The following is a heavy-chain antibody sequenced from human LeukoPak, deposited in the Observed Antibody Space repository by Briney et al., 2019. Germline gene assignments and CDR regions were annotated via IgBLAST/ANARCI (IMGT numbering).Heavy chain of an antibody. V-gene: IGHV3-15*01. CDR1: GFIFNNAW. CDR2: IKNKADGSTT. CDR3: TTSGTPFQY. Sequence: NAGGSLRLSCAASGFIFNNAWMSWVRLAPGKGLEWVGRIKNKADGSTTDYAAPVKGIFTISRDDSKNTLYLQMNSLKPEDTAVYYCTTSGTPFQYWGQGTLVTVSS. D-gene: IGHD3-10*01. J-gene: IGHJ4*02.